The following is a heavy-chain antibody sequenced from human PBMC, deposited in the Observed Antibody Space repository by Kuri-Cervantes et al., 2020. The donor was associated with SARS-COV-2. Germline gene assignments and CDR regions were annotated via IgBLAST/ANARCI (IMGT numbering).Heavy chain of an antibody. V-gene: IGHV3-23*01. Sequence: GGSLRLSCAASGFTFSNYAMRWVRQAPGKGLEWVLAMRGSGGNIYYADAVKGRFTISRDNSKNTLYLQMNSQRADDTAVYYCAKSPVDSGTYLSPAFDFWGQGTMVTVSS. CDR2: MRGSGGNI. CDR1: GFTFSNYA. J-gene: IGHJ3*01. D-gene: IGHD1-26*01. CDR3: AKSPVDSGTYLSPAFDF.